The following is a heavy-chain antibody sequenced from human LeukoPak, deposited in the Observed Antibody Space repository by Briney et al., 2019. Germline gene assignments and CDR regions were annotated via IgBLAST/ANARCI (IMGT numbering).Heavy chain of an antibody. CDR3: VRHTTSGWYQVVY. CDR1: GGSISNYF. J-gene: IGHJ4*02. D-gene: IGHD6-19*01. CDR2: ITYSGST. V-gene: IGHV4-59*01. Sequence: PSETLSLTCTVSGGSISNYFWSWIRQTPGKGLEWIGYITYSGSTDHNPSLKSRVTISVDASKNQFSLKLTSVTAADTAVYYCVRHTTSGWYQVVYWGQGTLVTVSS.